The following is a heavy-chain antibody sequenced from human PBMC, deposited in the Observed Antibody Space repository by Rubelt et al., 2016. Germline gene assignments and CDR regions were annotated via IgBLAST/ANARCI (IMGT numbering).Heavy chain of an antibody. D-gene: IGHD3-22*01. CDR3: ARILLPDYYDSSGGMDV. V-gene: IGHV2-70*15. CDR1: GFSLSTSGMC. CDR2: IDWDDDK. Sequence: QVTLRESGPALVKPTQTLTLTCTFSGFSLSTSGMCVSWIRQPPGKALEWLARIDWDDDKYYSTSLKTRLTISKDTSKNQVVLTMTNMYPVDTATYYCARILLPDYYDSSGGMDVWGQGTTVTVSS. J-gene: IGHJ6*02.